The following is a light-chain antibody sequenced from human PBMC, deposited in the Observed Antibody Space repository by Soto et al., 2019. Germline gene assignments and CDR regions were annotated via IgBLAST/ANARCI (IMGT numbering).Light chain of an antibody. J-gene: IGLJ1*01. V-gene: IGLV2-14*01. Sequence: QSALTQPASVSGSPGQSITISCTGTSSGVGGYNYVSWYQLHPGKAPKLMIYGVSNRPSGVSNRFSGSKSGNTASLTISGLQAEDEADYYCSSYTSSSFYYVFGTGTKVTVL. CDR1: SSGVGGYNY. CDR3: SSYTSSSFYYV. CDR2: GVS.